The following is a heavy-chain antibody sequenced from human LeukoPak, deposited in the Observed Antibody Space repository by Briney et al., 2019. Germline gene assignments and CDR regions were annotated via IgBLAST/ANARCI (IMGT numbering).Heavy chain of an antibody. J-gene: IGHJ6*02. V-gene: IGHV3-74*01. Sequence: GGSLRLSCAASGFTFNNYWVHWVRQVPGKGLVWVSRINNDGSSASYVDSVKGRFTISRDNAKNTLFLQMNSLRAEDTAVYYCARRGTGHGMDVWGQGTTVIVSS. CDR2: INNDGSSA. CDR1: GFTFNNYW. D-gene: IGHD1-1*01. CDR3: ARRGTGHGMDV.